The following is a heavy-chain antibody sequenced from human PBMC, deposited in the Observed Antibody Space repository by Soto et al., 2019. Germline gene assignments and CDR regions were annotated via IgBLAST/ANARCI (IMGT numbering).Heavy chain of an antibody. D-gene: IGHD3-10*01. CDR3: ARDSSGRGVFDY. J-gene: IGHJ4*02. CDR1: GYTFTSYG. CDR2: ISGHNGNT. V-gene: IGHV1-18*01. Sequence: QVPLLQSGAEVKKAGASVKVSCKASGYTFTSYGISWVRQAPGQGLEWMGWISGHNGNTNYAQKVQGRVTMTTDTFTATAHMETRSLTSDDTAVYYCARDSSGRGVFDYWGQGTLVTVSS.